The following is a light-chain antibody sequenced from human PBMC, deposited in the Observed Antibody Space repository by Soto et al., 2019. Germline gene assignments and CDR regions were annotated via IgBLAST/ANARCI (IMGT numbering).Light chain of an antibody. V-gene: IGKV3-20*01. Sequence: EIVLTQSPGTLSLSPGERATLSCRASQSVSSNYLAWYQQKPGQAPRLLIYGASSRATGIPARFSGSGSGTDFTLTISSLQPEDFATYYCQQYHTHPFTFGPGTKVDIK. CDR3: QQYHTHPFT. J-gene: IGKJ3*01. CDR1: QSVSSNY. CDR2: GAS.